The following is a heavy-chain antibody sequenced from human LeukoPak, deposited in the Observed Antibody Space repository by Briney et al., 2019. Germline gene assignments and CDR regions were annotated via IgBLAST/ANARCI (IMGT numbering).Heavy chain of an antibody. Sequence: GESLKISCKGSGYSFTNYWIGWVRQMPGKGLEWMGIIYPGDSDTRYSPSFQGQVTISADKSISTAYLQWSSLKASDTAMYYCARHVSVANDAFDIWGQGTMVTVSS. CDR1: GYSFTNYW. CDR3: ARHVSVANDAFDI. J-gene: IGHJ3*02. V-gene: IGHV5-51*01. D-gene: IGHD5-12*01. CDR2: IYPGDSDT.